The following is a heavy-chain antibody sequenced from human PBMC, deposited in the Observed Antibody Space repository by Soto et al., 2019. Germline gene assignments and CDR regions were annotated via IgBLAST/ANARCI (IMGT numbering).Heavy chain of an antibody. Sequence: SETLSLTCAVYGGSFSGYYWSWIRQPPGKGLEWIGEINHSGSTNYNPSLKSRVTISVDTSKYQFSLKLSSVTAADTAVYYCARSTRDYGDAFDIWGQGTMVTVSS. J-gene: IGHJ3*02. CDR2: INHSGST. CDR3: ARSTRDYGDAFDI. D-gene: IGHD4-17*01. CDR1: GGSFSGYY. V-gene: IGHV4-34*01.